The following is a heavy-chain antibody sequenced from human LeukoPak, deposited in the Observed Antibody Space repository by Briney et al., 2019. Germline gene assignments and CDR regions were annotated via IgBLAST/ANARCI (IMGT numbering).Heavy chain of an antibody. CDR1: GYTFTSYD. CDR3: ARDGLLWFGEFVGYYYGMDV. D-gene: IGHD3-10*01. CDR2: MNPNSGNT. V-gene: IGHV1-8*01. Sequence: VSVKVSCKASGYTFTSYDINWVRQATGQGLEWMGWMNPNSGNTGYAQKFQGRVTMTRNTSISTAYMELSSLRSEDTAVYYCARDGLLWFGEFVGYYYGMDVWGQGTAVTVSS. J-gene: IGHJ6*02.